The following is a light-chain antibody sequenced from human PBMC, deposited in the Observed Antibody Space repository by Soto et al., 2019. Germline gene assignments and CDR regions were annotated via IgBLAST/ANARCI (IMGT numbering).Light chain of an antibody. CDR3: SSYRTSNARQIV. Sequence: LTKPAYVNGVHVHSIPLISTDTSSDVGGYNYVSWYQHHPGKAPKLMIYDVSNRPSGVSNRFSGSKSGNTASLSISGLQPEDEADYYCSSYRTSNARQIVCGTGTKVTVL. J-gene: IGLJ1*01. V-gene: IGLV2-14*03. CDR1: SSDVGGYNY. CDR2: DVS.